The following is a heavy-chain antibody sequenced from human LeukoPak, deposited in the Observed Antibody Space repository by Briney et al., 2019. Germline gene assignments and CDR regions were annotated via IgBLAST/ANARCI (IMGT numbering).Heavy chain of an antibody. Sequence: GASVKVSCKASGYTFTSYGISWVRQAPGQGLEWMGWISAYNGNTNYAQKLQGRVTMTTDTSTSTAYMELRSLRFDDTAVYYCARDSITMVREVHKSWFDPWGQGTLVTVSS. V-gene: IGHV1-18*01. D-gene: IGHD3-10*01. CDR3: ARDSITMVREVHKSWFDP. J-gene: IGHJ5*02. CDR2: ISAYNGNT. CDR1: GYTFTSYG.